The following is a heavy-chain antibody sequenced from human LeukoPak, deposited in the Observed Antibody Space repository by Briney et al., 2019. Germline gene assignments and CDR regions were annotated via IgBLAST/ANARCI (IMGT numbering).Heavy chain of an antibody. D-gene: IGHD7-27*01. CDR2: ISSSSGYI. CDR3: ARAPSPGARGWFDP. J-gene: IGHJ5*02. Sequence: PGGSLRLSCAASGFTFSSYSMNWVRQAPGKGLEWVSSISSSSGYIYYADSVKGRFTISRDNAKNSLYLQMNSLRAEDTAVYYCARAPSPGARGWFDPWGQGTLVTVSS. CDR1: GFTFSSYS. V-gene: IGHV3-21*01.